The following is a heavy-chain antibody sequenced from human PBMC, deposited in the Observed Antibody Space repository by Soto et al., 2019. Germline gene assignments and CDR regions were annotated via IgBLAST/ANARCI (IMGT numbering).Heavy chain of an antibody. J-gene: IGHJ6*02. V-gene: IGHV5-51*01. CDR1: GYSXTSYW. CDR3: ARRSQDNWNRRSFYYYYYGMDV. CDR2: IYPGDSDT. D-gene: IGHD1-20*01. Sequence: GESLKISCKGSGYSXTSYWIGWVRQMPGKGLEWMGIIYPGDSDTRYSPSFQGQVTISADKSISTAYLQWSSLKASDTAMYYCARRSQDNWNRRSFYYYYYGMDVWGQGTTVTVSS.